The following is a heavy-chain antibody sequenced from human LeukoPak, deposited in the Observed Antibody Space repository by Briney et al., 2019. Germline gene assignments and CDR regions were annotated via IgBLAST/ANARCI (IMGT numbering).Heavy chain of an antibody. CDR3: ARGQSDDYVWGSYRFLLDYYYYMDV. D-gene: IGHD3-16*02. J-gene: IGHJ6*03. CDR2: IYTSGST. V-gene: IGHV4-4*07. CDR1: GGSISTYY. Sequence: PSETLSLTCTVSGGSISTYYWSWIRQPAGKGLEWIGRIYTSGSTNYNPSLKSRVTISVDTSKNQFSLKLSSVTAADTAVYYCARGQSDDYVWGSYRFLLDYYYYMDVWGKGTTVTVSS.